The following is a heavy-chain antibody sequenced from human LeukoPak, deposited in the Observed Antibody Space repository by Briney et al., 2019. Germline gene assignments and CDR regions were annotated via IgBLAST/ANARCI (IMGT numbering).Heavy chain of an antibody. V-gene: IGHV3-23*01. CDR1: GFTFSNYA. D-gene: IGHD3-9*01. J-gene: IGHJ4*02. CDR2: ITGSGGNT. CDR3: AKWGDFDVLTGYYVPDF. Sequence: QPGGSLRLSCAASGFTFSNYAMSWVRQAPGKGLEWVSAITGSGGNTYYADSVKGRFTISRDNSKNTLYLQMNSLRAEDTAVYYCAKWGDFDVLTGYYVPDFWGQGTLVTVSS.